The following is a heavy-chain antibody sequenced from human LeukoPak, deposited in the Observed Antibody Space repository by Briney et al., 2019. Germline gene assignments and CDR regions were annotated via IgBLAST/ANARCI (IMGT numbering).Heavy chain of an antibody. CDR3: AKGGAAADNYWYFDL. J-gene: IGHJ2*01. CDR1: GFTFSSYS. D-gene: IGHD6-13*01. CDR2: ISSSSSYI. V-gene: IGHV3-21*04. Sequence: AGGSLRLSCAASGFTFSSYSMNWVRQAPGKGLEWVSSISSSSSYIYYADSVKGRFTISRDTAKNSLYLQMNSLRPEDTALYYCAKGGAAADNYWYFDLWGRGTLVTVSS.